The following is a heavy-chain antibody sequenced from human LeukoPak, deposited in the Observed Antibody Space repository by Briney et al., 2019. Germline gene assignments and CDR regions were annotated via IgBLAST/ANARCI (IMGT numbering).Heavy chain of an antibody. D-gene: IGHD3-10*01. CDR1: GLSISSGFY. V-gene: IGHV4-38-2*01. J-gene: IGHJ3*02. CDR2: INHSEDT. CDR3: ARIRAAAITNAFEI. Sequence: PSETLSPTCVVSGLSISSGFYWGWIRQPPGKGLEWIVTINHSEDTYYNPSLRSRVSVSADTSRTHFSLRLSSVAAADTAVYYCARIRAAAITNAFEIWDQGTVVTVSS.